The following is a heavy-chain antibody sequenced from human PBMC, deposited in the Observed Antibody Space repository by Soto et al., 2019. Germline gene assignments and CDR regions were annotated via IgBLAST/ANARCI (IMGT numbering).Heavy chain of an antibody. CDR3: AKDLQSYGDYDYYCYGMDV. CDR1: GFTFSTYG. CDR2: ISYDGTNK. J-gene: IGHJ6*02. Sequence: QVQLVESGGGEVQPGRSLTLSCAASGFTFSTYGMHWGRQTPGKGLEWVAVISYDGTNKFYSDSVKGRFTISRDNFKNTLTLQMKSLRADDTAVYSCAKDLQSYGDYDYYCYGMDVWGLGTRVTVSS. D-gene: IGHD4-17*01. V-gene: IGHV3-30*18.